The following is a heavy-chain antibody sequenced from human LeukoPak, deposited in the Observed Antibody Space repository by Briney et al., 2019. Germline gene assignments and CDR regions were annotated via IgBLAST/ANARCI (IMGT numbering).Heavy chain of an antibody. Sequence: GGSLRLSCAASGFTFSSYGMHWVRQAPGKGLEWVAVISYDGSNKYYADSVKGRFTISRDNSKNTLYLQMNSLRAEDTAVYYCARVAAWDSSGYLFDYWGQGTLVTVSS. J-gene: IGHJ4*02. CDR2: ISYDGSNK. CDR3: ARVAAWDSSGYLFDY. D-gene: IGHD3-22*01. V-gene: IGHV3-30*03. CDR1: GFTFSSYG.